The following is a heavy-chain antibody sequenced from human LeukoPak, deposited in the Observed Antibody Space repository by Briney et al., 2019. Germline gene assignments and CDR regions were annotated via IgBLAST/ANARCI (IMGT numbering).Heavy chain of an antibody. Sequence: ASVKVSCKASGGTFSSYAINWVRQAPGQGLEWMGGIIPIFGTSNYAQKFQGRVTMTRDTSISTAYMELSRLRSDDTAVYYCARGRGDILTGSWGQGTLVTVSS. D-gene: IGHD3-9*01. V-gene: IGHV1-69*05. CDR1: GGTFSSYA. CDR2: IIPIFGTS. CDR3: ARGRGDILTGS. J-gene: IGHJ4*02.